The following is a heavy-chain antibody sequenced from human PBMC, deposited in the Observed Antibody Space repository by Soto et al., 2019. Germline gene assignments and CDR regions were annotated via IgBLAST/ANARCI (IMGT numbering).Heavy chain of an antibody. D-gene: IGHD2-2*01. J-gene: IGHJ1*01. CDR3: ARLTRERSCSSTSCDS. Sequence: ASVKVSCKASGYTVTGYYMHWVRQAPGQGLEWMGWINPNSGGTNYAQKFQGRVTMTRDTSISTAYMELSRLRSDDTAVYYCARLTRERSCSSTSCDSWGQDTLVTSPQ. CDR1: GYTVTGYY. CDR2: INPNSGGT. V-gene: IGHV1-2*02.